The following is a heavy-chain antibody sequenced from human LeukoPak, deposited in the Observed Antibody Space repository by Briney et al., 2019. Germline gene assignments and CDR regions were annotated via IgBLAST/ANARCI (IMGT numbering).Heavy chain of an antibody. CDR2: ISSSSSYI. J-gene: IGHJ4*02. CDR3: ARDKDNTAMAMDY. Sequence: GGSLRLSCAASGFIFSSYSMNWVRQALGKGLEWVSSISSSSSYIYYADSVKGRFTISRDNAKNSLYLQMNSLRAENTAVYYCARDKDNTAMAMDYWGQGTLVTVSS. V-gene: IGHV3-21*01. D-gene: IGHD5-18*01. CDR1: GFIFSSYS.